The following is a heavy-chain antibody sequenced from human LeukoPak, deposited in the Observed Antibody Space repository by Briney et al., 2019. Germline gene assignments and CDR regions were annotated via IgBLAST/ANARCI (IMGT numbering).Heavy chain of an antibody. V-gene: IGHV3-23*01. CDR1: GINFCSYG. J-gene: IGHJ3*02. D-gene: IGHD2-2*01. CDR3: AKSTVCSSTSCLHDAFDI. CDR2: ISGSGGTT. Sequence: PGGVLRPFCAASGINFCSYGMSLGRHAAREGLELGSAISGSGGTTYYADSVKGRFTISRDNSKNTLYLQMNSLRAEDTAVYYCAKSTVCSSTSCLHDAFDIWGQGTMVTVSS.